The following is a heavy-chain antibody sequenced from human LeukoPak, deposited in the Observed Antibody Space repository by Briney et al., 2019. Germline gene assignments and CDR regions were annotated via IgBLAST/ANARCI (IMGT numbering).Heavy chain of an antibody. V-gene: IGHV1-2*03. CDR3: ARYTAMVRGFDY. J-gene: IGHJ4*02. CDR2: INPNSGAT. D-gene: IGHD5-18*01. CDR1: GYTFTDYY. Sequence: EASVKASCKASGYTFTDYYMHWVQQAPGQGLEWMGWINPNSGATNFAQKFQGRVTMTRDTSSSTAYMELSRLRSDDTAVYYCARYTAMVRGFDYWGQGALVTVSS.